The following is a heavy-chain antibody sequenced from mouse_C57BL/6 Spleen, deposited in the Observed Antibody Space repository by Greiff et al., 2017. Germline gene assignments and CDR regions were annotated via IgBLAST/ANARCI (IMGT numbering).Heavy chain of an antibody. CDR3: ARDGYYVCDY. D-gene: IGHD2-3*01. Sequence: EVHLVESGGGLVKPGGSLKLSCAASGFTFSDYGMHWVRQAPEKGLEWVAYISSGSSTIYYADTVKGRFTISRDNAKNTLFLQMTSLRSEDTAMYYCARDGYYVCDYWGQGTTLTVSS. CDR1: GFTFSDYG. J-gene: IGHJ2*01. CDR2: ISSGSSTI. V-gene: IGHV5-17*01.